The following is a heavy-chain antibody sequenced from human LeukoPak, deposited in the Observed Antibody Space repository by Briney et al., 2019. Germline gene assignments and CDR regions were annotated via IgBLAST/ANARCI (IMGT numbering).Heavy chain of an antibody. V-gene: IGHV3-48*03. CDR1: GFTFSSYE. CDR3: ARDNYDYVWGSYRHFDY. CDR2: ISSSGSTI. J-gene: IGHJ4*02. Sequence: GGSPRLSCAASGFTFSSYEMNWVRQAPGKGLEWVSYISSSGSTIYYADSVKGRFTISRDNAKNSLYLQMNSLRAEDTAVYYCARDNYDYVWGSYRHFDYWGQGTLVTVSS. D-gene: IGHD3-16*02.